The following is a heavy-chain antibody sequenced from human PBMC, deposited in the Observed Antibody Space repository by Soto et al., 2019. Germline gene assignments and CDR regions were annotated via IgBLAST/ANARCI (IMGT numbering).Heavy chain of an antibody. CDR1: GGSVSGGSYY. D-gene: IGHD3-3*01. Sequence: SETLSLTCTVSGGSVSGGSYYWSWIRQPPGKGLEWIGYIYYSGSTNYNPSLKSRVTISVDTSKNQFSLKLSSVTAADTAVYYCARADYDFWSGYSNWFDPWGQGTLVTVSS. J-gene: IGHJ5*02. CDR3: ARADYDFWSGYSNWFDP. V-gene: IGHV4-61*01. CDR2: IYYSGST.